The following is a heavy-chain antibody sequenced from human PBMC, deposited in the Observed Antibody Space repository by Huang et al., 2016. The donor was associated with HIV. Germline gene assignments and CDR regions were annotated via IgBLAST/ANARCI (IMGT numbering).Heavy chain of an antibody. J-gene: IGHJ5*02. CDR1: GGPFSSYA. Sequence: QVQLVPSGAEGKKPGSSGRVSCEASGGPFSSYAINGVRQAHGQGLAVMGVIIPIFGTPNYAPKFQGRVTLTADESTSTAYIELSSLRSDDTAVYYCARDRKYDNAWYWFDPWGQGTLVTVSS. V-gene: IGHV1-69*01. D-gene: IGHD6-13*01. CDR2: IIPIFGTP. CDR3: ARDRKYDNAWYWFDP.